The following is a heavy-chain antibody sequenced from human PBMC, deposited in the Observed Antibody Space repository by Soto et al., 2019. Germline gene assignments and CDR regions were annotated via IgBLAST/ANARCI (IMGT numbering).Heavy chain of an antibody. CDR3: ASHGFGELSLGAYYYATDV. D-gene: IGHD3-10*01. J-gene: IGHJ6*02. CDR2: IYYSGST. Sequence: QVQLQESGPGLVKPSETLSLTCTVSGGSISSYYWSWIRQPPGKGLEWIGYIYYSGSTNYNPSLKSRVTISVDTSKNHFSLKLSSVTAADTAVYYCASHGFGELSLGAYYYATDVWGQGTTVTVSS. CDR1: GGSISSYY. V-gene: IGHV4-59*08.